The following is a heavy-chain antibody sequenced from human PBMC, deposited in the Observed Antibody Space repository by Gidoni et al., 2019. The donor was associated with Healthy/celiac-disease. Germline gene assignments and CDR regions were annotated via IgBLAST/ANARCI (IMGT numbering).Heavy chain of an antibody. CDR2: IWYDGSNK. J-gene: IGHJ4*02. CDR3: ARGGYCSSGSCSYFDY. V-gene: IGHV3-33*01. D-gene: IGHD2-15*01. CDR1: GFPFSRYG. Sequence: QVQLVESGGGVVQPGRSLRLSCAASGFPFSRYGMHWVRQAPGKGLGWVAVIWYDGSNKYYADSVKGRFTISRDNSKNTLYLQMNSLRAEDTAVYYCARGGYCSSGSCSYFDYWGQGTLVTVSS.